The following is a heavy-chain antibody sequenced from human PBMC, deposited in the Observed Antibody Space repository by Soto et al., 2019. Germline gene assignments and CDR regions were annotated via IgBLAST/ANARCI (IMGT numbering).Heavy chain of an antibody. CDR3: ARAGYDFWSGSPPYGMDV. V-gene: IGHV3-21*01. Sequence: GSLRLSCAASGFTFSSYSMNWVRQAPGKGLEWVSSISSSSSYIYYADSVKGRFTISRDNAKNSLYLQMNSLRAEDTAVYYCARAGYDFWSGSPPYGMDVWGQGTTVTVSS. CDR2: ISSSSSYI. J-gene: IGHJ6*02. D-gene: IGHD3-3*01. CDR1: GFTFSSYS.